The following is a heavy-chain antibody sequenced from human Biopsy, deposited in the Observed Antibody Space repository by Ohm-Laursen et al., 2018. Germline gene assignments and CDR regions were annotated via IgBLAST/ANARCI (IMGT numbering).Heavy chain of an antibody. CDR2: ISYTGGI. CDR1: GDSISGYH. D-gene: IGHD2-2*01. Sequence: GTLSLTCTVSGDSISGYHWSWIRKSPGKGPEWLAYISYTGGITSNPSLNGRATMSLDTSKNQFSLRLIYVTAADTAVYYCARMPHFDYWGQGILVTVSS. J-gene: IGHJ4*02. CDR3: ARMPHFDY. V-gene: IGHV4-59*01.